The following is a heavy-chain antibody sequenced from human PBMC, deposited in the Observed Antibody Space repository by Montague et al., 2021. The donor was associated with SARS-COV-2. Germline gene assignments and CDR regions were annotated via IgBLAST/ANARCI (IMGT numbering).Heavy chain of an antibody. CDR2: IYHSGST. Sequence: TLSLTCAVSGGSINSGGYSWNWIRQPPGKGLEWIGYIYHSGSTYYNPSLKSRVTISLDSSKNQFSLNLTSVTAADTAVYYCARGSMVRGGKVYYGVDVWGQGTTVTVSS. CDR3: ARGSMVRGGKVYYGVDV. D-gene: IGHD3-10*01. CDR1: GGSINSGGYS. J-gene: IGHJ6*02. V-gene: IGHV4-30-2*01.